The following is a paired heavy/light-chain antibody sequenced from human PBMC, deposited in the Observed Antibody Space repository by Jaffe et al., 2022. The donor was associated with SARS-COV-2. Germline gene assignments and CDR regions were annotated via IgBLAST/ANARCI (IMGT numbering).Heavy chain of an antibody. CDR1: GFTFSSYG. CDR2: ISYDGSNK. J-gene: IGHJ4*02. D-gene: IGHD2-15*01. CDR3: AKDRSGSWALDY. V-gene: IGHV3-30*18. Sequence: QVHLVESGGGVVQPGGSLRLSCAASGFTFSSYGMHWVRQAPGKGLEWVAIISYDGSNKFYADSVKGRFTISRDNSKNTLYLQVNSLTAEDTAVYYCAKDRSGSWALDYWGQGTLVTVSS.
Light chain of an antibody. J-gene: IGLJ3*02. Sequence: QSALTQPASVSGSPGQSITISCTGTSSDIGNYNYVSWYQHHPGKAPKLMIYEVSNRPSGFSNRFSGSKSGNTASLTISGLQAEDEADYYCTSYTSSGTWVFGGGTKLTVL. CDR3: TSYTSSGTWV. CDR1: SSDIGNYNY. CDR2: EVS. V-gene: IGLV2-14*01.